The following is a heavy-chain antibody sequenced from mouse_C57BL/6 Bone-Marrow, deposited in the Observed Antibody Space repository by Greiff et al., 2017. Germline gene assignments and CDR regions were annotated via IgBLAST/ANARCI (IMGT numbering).Heavy chain of an antibody. D-gene: IGHD2-4*01. CDR1: GYTFTSYW. CDR2: IDPSDSYT. CDR3: ARDGARLPSWYVDV. Sequence: VKLQQPGAELVMPGASVKLSCKASGYTFTSYWMHWVKQRPGHGLEWIGEIDPSDSYTNYNQKFKGKSTLTVDKSSSTAYMQLSSLTSEDSAVYYCARDGARLPSWYVDVWGTGTTVTVSS. V-gene: IGHV1-69*01. J-gene: IGHJ1*03.